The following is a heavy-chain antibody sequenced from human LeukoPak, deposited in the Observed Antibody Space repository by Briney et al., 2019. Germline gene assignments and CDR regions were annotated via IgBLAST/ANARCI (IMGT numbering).Heavy chain of an antibody. Sequence: SETLSLTCTVSGGSISSYYWSWIRQPAGKGLEWIGRIYTSGSTNYNPSLKSRVTMSVDTSKNQFSLKLSSVTAADTAVYYCARDVEEAWETYYSDYWGQGTLVTVSS. CDR2: IYTSGST. CDR1: GGSISSYY. CDR3: ARDVEEAWETYYSDY. D-gene: IGHD5-24*01. J-gene: IGHJ4*02. V-gene: IGHV4-4*07.